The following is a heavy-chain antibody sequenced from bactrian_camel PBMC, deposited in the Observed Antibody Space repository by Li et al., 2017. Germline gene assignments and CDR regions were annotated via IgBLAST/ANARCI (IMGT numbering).Heavy chain of an antibody. V-gene: IGHV3S1*01. CDR1: GFSFCSYW. CDR3: AAFCSGGYWSFKY. Sequence: HVQLVESGGGLVQPGGSLRLSCAASGFSFCSYWMHWVRQAPGKGLEWLCDISPSGDRTEFNNSVKGRFTVSRDTAENTVYLQMNSLKPEDTAMYYCAAFCSGGYWSFKYWGQGTQVTVS. J-gene: IGHJ4*01. D-gene: IGHD2*01. CDR2: ISPSGDRT.